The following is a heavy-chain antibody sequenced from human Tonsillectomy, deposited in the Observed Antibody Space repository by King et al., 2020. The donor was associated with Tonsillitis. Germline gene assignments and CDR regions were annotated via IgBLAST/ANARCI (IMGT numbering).Heavy chain of an antibody. Sequence: VQLVESGGGVVQPGTSLRLSCAASGFTFGNYGMHWVRQAPGKGLEGVALIAYDASYENYADSVKGRFTISRDNSKNTLYLEMNSLRVEDTAVYYCANAGIGLAELYFDIWGRGTLVTVPS. CDR2: IAYDASYE. CDR3: ANAGIGLAELYFDI. J-gene: IGHJ2*01. V-gene: IGHV3-30*18. D-gene: IGHD6-13*01. CDR1: GFTFGNYG.